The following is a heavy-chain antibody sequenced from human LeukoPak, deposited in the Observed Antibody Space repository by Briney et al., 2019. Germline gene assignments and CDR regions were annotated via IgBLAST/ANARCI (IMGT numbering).Heavy chain of an antibody. D-gene: IGHD2-2*01. Sequence: GGSLRLSCAASGFTFSSYAMSWVRQAPGKGLEWVAVIWYDGSNKYYADSVKGRFTISRDNSKNTLYLQMNSLRAEDTAVYYCARGQSTSSGMDVWGQGTTVTVSS. V-gene: IGHV3-33*08. J-gene: IGHJ6*02. CDR1: GFTFSSYA. CDR3: ARGQSTSSGMDV. CDR2: IWYDGSNK.